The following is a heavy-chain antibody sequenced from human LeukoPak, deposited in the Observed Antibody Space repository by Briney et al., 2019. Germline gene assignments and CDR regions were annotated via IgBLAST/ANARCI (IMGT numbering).Heavy chain of an antibody. J-gene: IGHJ4*02. V-gene: IGHV4-34*01. CDR3: ARGVRVLRFLEWLPGRSYYFDY. D-gene: IGHD3-3*01. CDR1: GGSFSGYY. CDR2: INHSGST. Sequence: PSETLSLTCAVYGGSFSGYYWSWIRQPPGKGLEWIGEINHSGSTNYNPSLKSRVTISVDTSKNQFSLKLGSVTAADTAVYYCARGVRVLRFLEWLPGRSYYFDYWGQGTLVTVSS.